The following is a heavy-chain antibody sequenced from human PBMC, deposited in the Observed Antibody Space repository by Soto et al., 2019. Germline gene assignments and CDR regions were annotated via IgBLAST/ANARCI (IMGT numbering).Heavy chain of an antibody. V-gene: IGHV1-69*08. J-gene: IGHJ4*02. CDR1: GGTFSSYT. CDR3: ARDMSSSTGFDY. Sequence: QVQLVQSGAEVKKPGSSVKVSCKASGGTFSSYTISWVRQAPGQGLEWMGRIIPILGIANYAQKFQGRVTITAYKSTSTAYMERSSLRSEDTAVYYCARDMSSSTGFDYWGQGTLVTVSS. CDR2: IIPILGIA. D-gene: IGHD2-2*01.